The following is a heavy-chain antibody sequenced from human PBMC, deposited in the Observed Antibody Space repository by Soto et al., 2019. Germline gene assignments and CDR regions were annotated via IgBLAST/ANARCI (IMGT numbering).Heavy chain of an antibody. CDR3: ARDPIPYSSSSGPAGRSPGPTSH. D-gene: IGHD6-6*01. J-gene: IGHJ4*02. CDR1: GFTFSSYS. Sequence: GGSLRLSCAASGFTFSSYSMNWVRQAPGKGLEWVSYISSSSSTIYYADPVKGRFTISRDNAKNSLYLQMNSLRDEDTAVYYCARDPIPYSSSSGPAGRSPGPTSHWGQGTLVTVSS. CDR2: ISSSSSTI. V-gene: IGHV3-48*02.